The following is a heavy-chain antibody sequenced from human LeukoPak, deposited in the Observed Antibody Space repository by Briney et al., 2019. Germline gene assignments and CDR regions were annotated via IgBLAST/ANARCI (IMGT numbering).Heavy chain of an antibody. V-gene: IGHV1-46*01. CDR2: INPSGGST. CDR3: ARVPRGAVVPAAASGLFDP. D-gene: IGHD2-2*01. Sequence: ASVKVSCKASGYTFTSYYMHWVRQAPGQGLEWMGIINPSGGSTSYAQKFQGRVTMTRDMSTSTVYMELSSLRSEDTAVYYCARVPRGAVVPAAASGLFDPWGQGTLVTVSS. CDR1: GYTFTSYY. J-gene: IGHJ5*02.